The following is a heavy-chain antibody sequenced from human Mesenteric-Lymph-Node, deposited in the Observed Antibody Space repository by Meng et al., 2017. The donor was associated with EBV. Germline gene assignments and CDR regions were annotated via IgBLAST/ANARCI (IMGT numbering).Heavy chain of an antibody. CDR3: ARTIAGEYGDYVVPLDY. CDR2: INAGEST. V-gene: IGHV4-34*01. CDR1: GGSFSGDY. J-gene: IGHJ4*02. D-gene: IGHD4-17*01. Sequence: QVQRQRWGAGRLKPSETLSLTCAVYGGSFSGDYWTWIRQPPGKGLEWIGEINAGESTNYNPSLKSRVTMSIDTSKNQFSLKLSSVTAADTAVYYCARTIAGEYGDYVVPLDYWGQGTLVTVSS.